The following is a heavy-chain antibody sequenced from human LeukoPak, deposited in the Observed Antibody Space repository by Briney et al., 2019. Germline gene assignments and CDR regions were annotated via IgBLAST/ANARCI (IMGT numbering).Heavy chain of an antibody. CDR1: GFTVSSNY. CDR3: ARGIGYSSGWFDY. Sequence: GGSLRLSCAASGFTVSSNYMSWVRQAPGKGLEWVSVIYSGGSTYYADSAKGRFTISRVNSKNTLYLQMNSLRAEDTAVYYCARGIGYSSGWFDYWGQGTLVTVSS. CDR2: IYSGGST. J-gene: IGHJ4*02. D-gene: IGHD6-19*01. V-gene: IGHV3-53*01.